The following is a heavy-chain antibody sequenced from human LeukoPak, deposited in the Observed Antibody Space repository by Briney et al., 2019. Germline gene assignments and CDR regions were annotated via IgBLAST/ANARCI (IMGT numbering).Heavy chain of an antibody. D-gene: IGHD3-10*01. V-gene: IGHV5-51*01. Sequence: GESLKISCKGSGYSFTSDWIGWVRQMPGKGLEWMGIIYPGDSDTRYSPCFQGQVTISADKSISTAYLQCNSLKASDTAMYYCARLMEDAFDIWGQGTMVTVSS. CDR1: GYSFTSDW. J-gene: IGHJ3*02. CDR2: IYPGDSDT. CDR3: ARLMEDAFDI.